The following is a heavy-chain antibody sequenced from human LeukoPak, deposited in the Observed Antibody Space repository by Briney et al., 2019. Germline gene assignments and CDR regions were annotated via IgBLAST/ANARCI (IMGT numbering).Heavy chain of an antibody. J-gene: IGHJ4*02. CDR3: ARAAHDYGDRTLDY. D-gene: IGHD4-17*01. V-gene: IGHV3-30*03. CDR1: GFTFSSYG. Sequence: PGGSLRLSCAASGFTFSSYGMHWVRQAPGKGLEWVAVISYDGSNKYYADSVKGRFTISRDNSKNTLYLQMNSLRAEDTAVYYCARAAHDYGDRTLDYWGQGTLVTVSS. CDR2: ISYDGSNK.